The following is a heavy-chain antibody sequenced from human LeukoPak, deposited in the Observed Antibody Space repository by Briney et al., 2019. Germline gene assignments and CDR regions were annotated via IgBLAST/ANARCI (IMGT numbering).Heavy chain of an antibody. J-gene: IGHJ4*02. Sequence: GGSLRLSCAAASFTFTSDSMRWDRQAPGKGLEWVSAISGIGGSTYYADSVKGRFTISRDNSQSTLYMQMKGLRAEETAVYYCANQWVELATIGYWGQGTLVTVSS. CDR1: SFTFTSDS. CDR3: ANQWVELATIGY. CDR2: ISGIGGST. D-gene: IGHD5-24*01. V-gene: IGHV3-23*01.